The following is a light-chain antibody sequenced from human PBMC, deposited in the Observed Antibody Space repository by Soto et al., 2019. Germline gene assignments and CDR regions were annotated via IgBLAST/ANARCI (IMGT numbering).Light chain of an antibody. CDR1: SSDVGGYNY. V-gene: IGLV2-14*01. CDR3: SSYKSSSLYV. J-gene: IGLJ1*01. Sequence: QSALTQPASVSGSPGQSITISCTGTSSDVGGYNYVSWYQQHPGKAPKLMIYEVSNRPSGVSNRFSGSKSGNTASLTISGLQAEDEADYYCSSYKSSSLYVFGTGPKVTVL. CDR2: EVS.